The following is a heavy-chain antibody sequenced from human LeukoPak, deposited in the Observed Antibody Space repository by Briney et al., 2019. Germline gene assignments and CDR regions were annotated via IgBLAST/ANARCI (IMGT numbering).Heavy chain of an antibody. D-gene: IGHD6-19*01. V-gene: IGHV3-23*01. CDR2: ISGSGGST. CDR3: AFQPAVVAVAGHFDY. CDR1: GFTFSSYA. Sequence: GGSLRLSCAASGFTFSSYAMSWVRQAPGKGLEWVSAISGSGGSTYYADSVKGRFTISRDNSKNTLYLQMKSLRAEDTAVYYCAFQPAVVAVAGHFDYWGQGTLVTVSS. J-gene: IGHJ4*02.